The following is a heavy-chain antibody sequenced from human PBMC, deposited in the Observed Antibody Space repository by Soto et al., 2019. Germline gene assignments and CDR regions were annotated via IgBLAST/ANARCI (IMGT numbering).Heavy chain of an antibody. CDR3: ATVAGQNFVY. D-gene: IGHD6-19*01. CDR2: IYYSGST. CDR1: GVSISSSSYY. J-gene: IGHJ4*02. V-gene: IGHV4-39*01. Sequence: QLQLQESGPGLVKPSETLSLTCTVSGVSISSSSYYWGWIRQPQGKGLEWIGSIYYSGSTYYNPALKSRGTIAVDTSNNQFSLKLSSVTAADTAVDYCATVAGQNFVYWGPGTLVTVYS.